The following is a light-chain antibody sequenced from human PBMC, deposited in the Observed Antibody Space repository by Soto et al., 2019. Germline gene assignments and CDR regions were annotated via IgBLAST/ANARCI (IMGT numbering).Light chain of an antibody. J-gene: IGKJ1*01. V-gene: IGKV3-20*01. Sequence: EIVLTQSPGTLSLSPLEIATLSFSASQSVSSSYLAWYQQKPGQAPRLLIYGASNRATGIPDRFSGSGSGTDFTLTISRLEPEDFAVYYCKQYGSSGKFGQGTKVDIK. CDR3: KQYGSSGK. CDR1: QSVSSSY. CDR2: GAS.